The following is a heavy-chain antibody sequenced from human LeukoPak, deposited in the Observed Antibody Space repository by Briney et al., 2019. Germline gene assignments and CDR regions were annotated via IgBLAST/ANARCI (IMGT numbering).Heavy chain of an antibody. CDR2: IYYSGST. V-gene: IGHV4-39*01. CDR3: ARGSRGFDP. J-gene: IGHJ5*02. CDR1: GGSISSGSYY. Sequence: SETLSLTCTVSGGSISSGSYYWGWIRQPPGKGLEWIGSIYYSGSTYYNPSLKSRVTISVDTSKNQFSLKLSSVTAADTAAYYCARGSRGFDPWGQGTLVTVSS.